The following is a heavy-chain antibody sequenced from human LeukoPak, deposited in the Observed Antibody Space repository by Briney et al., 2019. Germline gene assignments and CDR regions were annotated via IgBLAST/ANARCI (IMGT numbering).Heavy chain of an antibody. CDR1: GGSISGYY. CDR3: ERGEWDLLFDY. V-gene: IGHV4-59*01. CDR2: IFYSGST. J-gene: IGHJ4*02. Sequence: SETLSLTCTVSGGSISGYYWSWIRQPPGKGLEWIGYIFYSGSTNYNPSLKSRVTISVDTSKNQFSLKLSSVTAADTALYYYERGEWDLLFDYWGQGTLVTVSS. D-gene: IGHD1-26*01.